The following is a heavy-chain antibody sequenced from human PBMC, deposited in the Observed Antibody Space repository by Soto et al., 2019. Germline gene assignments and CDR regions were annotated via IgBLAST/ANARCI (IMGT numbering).Heavy chain of an antibody. V-gene: IGHV3-21*01. D-gene: IGHD3-9*01. CDR3: ARAISDYDILTGYYYFDY. Sequence: EVQLVESGGGLVKPGGSLRLSCAASGFTFSSYSMNWVRQAPGKGLEWVSSISSSSSYIYYADSVKGRFTISRDNAKKSLYLQMSRLRAEDTAVYYCARAISDYDILTGYYYFDYWGQGTLVTVSS. J-gene: IGHJ4*02. CDR1: GFTFSSYS. CDR2: ISSSSSYI.